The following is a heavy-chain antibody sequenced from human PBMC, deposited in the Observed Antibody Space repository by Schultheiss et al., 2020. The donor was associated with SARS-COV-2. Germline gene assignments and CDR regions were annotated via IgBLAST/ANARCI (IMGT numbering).Heavy chain of an antibody. V-gene: IGHV1-2*02. CDR2: MNPNSGNT. CDR1: GYTFTGYY. Sequence: ASVKVSCKASGYTFTGYYMHWVRQAPGQGLEWMGWMNPNSGNTNYAQKLQGRVTMTRDTSTSTAYMELRSLRSDDTAVYYCARYIAVAGTPDYWGQGTLVTVSS. CDR3: ARYIAVAGTPDY. D-gene: IGHD6-19*01. J-gene: IGHJ4*02.